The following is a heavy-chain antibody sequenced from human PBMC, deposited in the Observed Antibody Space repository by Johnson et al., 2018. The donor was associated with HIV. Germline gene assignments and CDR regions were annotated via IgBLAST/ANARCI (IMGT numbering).Heavy chain of an antibody. Sequence: QMQLVESGGGVVQPGRSLRLSCAASGFTLNSHGMHWVRQAPGKGLEWVAFIRYDGSNKYYADSVKGRFTISRDNSKNTLFLQMNSLRAEDTAVYYCVRGGASSYDAFDIWGQGTVVTVSS. J-gene: IGHJ3*02. D-gene: IGHD1-26*01. CDR1: GFTLNSHG. CDR2: IRYDGSNK. CDR3: VRGGASSYDAFDI. V-gene: IGHV3-30*02.